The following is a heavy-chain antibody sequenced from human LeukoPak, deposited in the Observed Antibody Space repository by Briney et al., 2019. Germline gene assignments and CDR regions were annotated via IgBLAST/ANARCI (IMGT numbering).Heavy chain of an antibody. CDR1: GFTFSSYA. CDR3: AKSIVDILTGYNDY. D-gene: IGHD3-9*01. V-gene: IGHV3-23*01. J-gene: IGHJ4*02. Sequence: GGSLRLSCAASGFTFSSYAMSWVRQAPGKGLEWVSAISGSGGSTYYADSVKGRFTISRDNSKNTLYLQMNSLRAEDTAVYYCAKSIVDILTGYNDYWGQGTLVTVSS. CDR2: ISGSGGST.